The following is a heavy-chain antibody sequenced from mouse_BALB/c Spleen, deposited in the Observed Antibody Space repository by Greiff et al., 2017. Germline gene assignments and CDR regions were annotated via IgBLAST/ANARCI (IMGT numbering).Heavy chain of an antibody. CDR3: ARVDGSRTGGFAY. J-gene: IGHJ3*01. CDR2: ISSGGST. Sequence: EVKVVESGGGLVKPGGSLKLSCAASGFTFSSYAMSWVRQTPEKRLEWVASISSGGSTYYPDSVKGRFTISRDNARNILYLQMSSLRSEDTAMYYCARVDGSRTGGFAYWGQGTLVTVSA. V-gene: IGHV5-6-5*01. D-gene: IGHD1-1*01. CDR1: GFTFSSYA.